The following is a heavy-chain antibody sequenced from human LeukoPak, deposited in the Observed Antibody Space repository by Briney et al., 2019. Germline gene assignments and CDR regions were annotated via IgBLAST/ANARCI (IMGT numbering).Heavy chain of an antibody. CDR3: VTRGGDFWSGLEN. J-gene: IGHJ4*02. CDR2: FDPEQAKT. D-gene: IGHD3-3*01. Sequence: ASVKVSCKVSGDSLTDLNIQWVRQAPGKGLECLGGFDPEQAKTIYAQNFQGRVTMTEDASTDTAYMELKSLKSEDTAVYYCVTRGGDFWSGLENWGQGTLVTVSS. V-gene: IGHV1-24*01. CDR1: GDSLTDLN.